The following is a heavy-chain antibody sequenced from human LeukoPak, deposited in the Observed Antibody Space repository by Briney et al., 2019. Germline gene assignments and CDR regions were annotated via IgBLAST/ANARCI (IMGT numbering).Heavy chain of an antibody. D-gene: IGHD3-3*01. CDR2: ISGSGGST. J-gene: IGHJ3*02. Sequence: SGGSLRLSCAASGFTFSSYAMSWVRQAPGKGLEWVSAISGSGGSTYYADSVKGRFTISRDNSKNTLYLQMNSLRAEDTAVYYCAKPFEDEYYDFWSGPEAFDIWGQGTMVTVSS. CDR3: AKPFEDEYYDFWSGPEAFDI. V-gene: IGHV3-23*01. CDR1: GFTFSSYA.